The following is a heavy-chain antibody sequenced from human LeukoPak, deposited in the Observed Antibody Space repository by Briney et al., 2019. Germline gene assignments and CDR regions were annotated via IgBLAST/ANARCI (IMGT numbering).Heavy chain of an antibody. Sequence: GGSLRLSCAASGFTFSSYSLNWVRQAPGKGLQWVSSISSSSGYIYYADSVKGRFTISRDNAKNSLYLQMNSLRAEDTAVYYCTRDRAYGPYYYGMDVWGQGTTVTVSS. CDR2: ISSSSGYI. CDR1: GFTFSSYS. V-gene: IGHV3-21*01. D-gene: IGHD3-10*01. CDR3: TRDRAYGPYYYGMDV. J-gene: IGHJ6*02.